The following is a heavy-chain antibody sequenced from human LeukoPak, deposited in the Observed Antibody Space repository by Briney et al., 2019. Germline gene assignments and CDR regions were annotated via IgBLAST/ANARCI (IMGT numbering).Heavy chain of an antibody. V-gene: IGHV3-21*01. CDR3: ARVGRGDFWSGYSPYYFDY. J-gene: IGHJ4*02. CDR2: ISSSSSYI. CDR1: GFSFSNTW. D-gene: IGHD3-3*01. Sequence: PGGSLRLSCVTSGFSFSNTWMNWVRQAPGKGLEWVSSISSSSSYIYYADSVKGRFTISRDNAKNSLYLQMNSLRAEDTAVYYCARVGRGDFWSGYSPYYFDYWGQGTLVTVSS.